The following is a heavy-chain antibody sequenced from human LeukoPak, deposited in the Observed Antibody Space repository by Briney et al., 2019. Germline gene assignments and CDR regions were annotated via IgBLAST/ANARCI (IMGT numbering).Heavy chain of an antibody. J-gene: IGHJ6*02. CDR1: GDSVSSNSAA. V-gene: IGHV6-1*01. D-gene: IGHD5-18*01. CDR3: AREGIQLWPGGYYYYYGMDV. CDR2: TYYRSKWYN. Sequence: SQTLSLTCAISGDSVSSNSAAWNWIRQSPSRGLEWLGRTYYRSKWYNDYAVSVKSRITINPDTSKNQFSLQLNSVTPEDTAVYYCAREGIQLWPGGYYYYYGMDVWGQGTTVTVSS.